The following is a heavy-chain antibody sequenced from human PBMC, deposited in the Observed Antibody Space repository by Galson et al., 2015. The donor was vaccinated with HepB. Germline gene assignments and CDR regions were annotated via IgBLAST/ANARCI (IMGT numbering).Heavy chain of an antibody. Sequence: SLRLSCAASGFSFSSYDMHWVRQPTGKGLEWVSGIGTAGDTHYPGSVKGRFTISRENGKNSVYLQMNSLRVGDTAVYYCVRDNSGYWGYGMEVWGQGTTVTVSS. CDR3: VRDNSGYWGYGMEV. J-gene: IGHJ6*02. V-gene: IGHV3-13*01. D-gene: IGHD3-22*01. CDR1: GFSFSSYD. CDR2: IGTAGDT.